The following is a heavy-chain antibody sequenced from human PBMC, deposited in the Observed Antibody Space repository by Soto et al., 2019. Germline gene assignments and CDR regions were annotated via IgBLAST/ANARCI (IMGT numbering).Heavy chain of an antibody. D-gene: IGHD1-1*01. CDR3: ARDPTGTQIPHNWFDP. V-gene: IGHV3-21*01. J-gene: IGHJ5*02. CDR1: GFTFSSYS. Sequence: PGGSLRLSCAASGFTFSSYSMNWVRQAPGKGLEWVSSISSSSSYIYYADSVKGRFTISRDNAKNSLYLQMNSLRAEDTAVYYCARDPTGTQIPHNWFDPWGQGTLVTVSS. CDR2: ISSSSSYI.